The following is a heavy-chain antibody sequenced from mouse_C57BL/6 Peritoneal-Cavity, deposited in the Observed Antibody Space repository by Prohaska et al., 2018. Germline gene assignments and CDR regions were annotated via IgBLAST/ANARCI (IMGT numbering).Heavy chain of an antibody. J-gene: IGHJ3*01. D-gene: IGHD3-1*01. CDR3: ARSGGAD. CDR1: GYTFTDYY. CDR2: IFPGSGST. Sequence: QVQLQQSGPELVKPGASVKISCKASGYTFTDYYINWVKQRPGQGLEWIGWIFPGSGSTYYNKKCKGKATLTVDKSSSTAYMVLSSLTSEDSAVYFCARSGGADWGQGTLVTVSA. V-gene: IGHV1-75*01.